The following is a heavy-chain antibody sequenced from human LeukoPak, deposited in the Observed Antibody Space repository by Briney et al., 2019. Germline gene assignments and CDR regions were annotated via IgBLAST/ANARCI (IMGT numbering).Heavy chain of an antibody. CDR1: GYTFTSYD. Sequence: GASVKVCCKASGYTFTSYDINWVRQATGQGLEWMGWMNPNSGNTSYAQKFQGRVTMTRNTSISTAYMELSSLRSEDTAVYYCARRRRMSSGWYGNWFDPWGQGTLVTVSS. D-gene: IGHD6-19*01. CDR3: ARRRRMSSGWYGNWFDP. J-gene: IGHJ5*02. V-gene: IGHV1-8*01. CDR2: MNPNSGNT.